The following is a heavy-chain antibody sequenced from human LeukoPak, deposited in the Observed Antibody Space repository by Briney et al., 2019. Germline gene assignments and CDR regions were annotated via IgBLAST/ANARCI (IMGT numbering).Heavy chain of an antibody. CDR1: WGAFSGYL. CDR2: NHHNGRT. CDR3: ARVVLMVYAMGGMRVALRWFDP. V-gene: IGHV4-34*01. D-gene: IGHD2-8*01. Sequence: SEALFPPLAFLWGAFSGYLLSLIRPPPGKGLELVGGNHHNGRTHYNPSLKSRVTISVDTSKNQFSLKLSSVTAADTAVYYCARVVLMVYAMGGMRVALRWFDPWGQGTLVTVSS. J-gene: IGHJ5*02.